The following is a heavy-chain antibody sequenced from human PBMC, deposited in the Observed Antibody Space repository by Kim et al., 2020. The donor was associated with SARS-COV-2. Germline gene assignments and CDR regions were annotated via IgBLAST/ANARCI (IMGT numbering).Heavy chain of an antibody. CDR3: ANPRQPDY. CDR2: ISGSGDTT. Sequence: GGSLRLSCVASGFTFSNYGMSWVRQAPGKGLEWVSGISGSGDTTTYADSVKGRFTISRDNSKNTLYLQRRSLRAEDTAIYYCANPRQPDYWGQGTLVTVSS. CDR1: GFTFSNYG. J-gene: IGHJ4*02. V-gene: IGHV3-23*01. D-gene: IGHD6-13*01.